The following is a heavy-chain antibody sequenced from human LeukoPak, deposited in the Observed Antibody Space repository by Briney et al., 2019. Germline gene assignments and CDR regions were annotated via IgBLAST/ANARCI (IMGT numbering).Heavy chain of an antibody. V-gene: IGHV4-4*07. CDR1: GGSISSYY. Sequence: SETLSLTCTVSGGSISSYYWSWLRQPAGKGLEWIGRIYTSGSTNYNPSLKSRVTMSVDTSKNQFSLKLSSVTAADTAVYYCARGGYCSSTSCFNPDYWGQGTLVTVSS. CDR2: IYTSGST. J-gene: IGHJ4*02. D-gene: IGHD2-2*01. CDR3: ARGGYCSSTSCFNPDY.